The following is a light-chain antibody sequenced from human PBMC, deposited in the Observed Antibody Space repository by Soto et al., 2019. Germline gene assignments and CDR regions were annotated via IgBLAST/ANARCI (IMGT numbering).Light chain of an antibody. CDR2: EVS. Sequence: QAVVTQPASVSGSPGQSITISCTGTTSDVGASNYVSWYQHHPGQAPKLMFYEVSTRPSGISHRFSGSKSGNTASMTISGLQAEDEADYYCSSYSIAGTVVFGGGTKLTVL. J-gene: IGLJ2*01. V-gene: IGLV2-14*01. CDR1: TSDVGASNY. CDR3: SSYSIAGTVV.